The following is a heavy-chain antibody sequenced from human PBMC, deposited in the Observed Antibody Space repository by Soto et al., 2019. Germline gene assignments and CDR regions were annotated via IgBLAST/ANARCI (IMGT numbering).Heavy chain of an antibody. CDR1: GGTFSSYA. J-gene: IGHJ6*02. Sequence: GASVKVSCKASGGTFSSYAISWVRQAPGQGLEWMGGIIPIFGTANYAQKFQGRVTITADESTSTAYMELSSLRPEDTAVYYCARDGPMVNPYYYYGMDVWGQGTTVTVSS. CDR2: IIPIFGTA. V-gene: IGHV1-69*13. CDR3: ARDGPMVNPYYYYGMDV. D-gene: IGHD5-18*01.